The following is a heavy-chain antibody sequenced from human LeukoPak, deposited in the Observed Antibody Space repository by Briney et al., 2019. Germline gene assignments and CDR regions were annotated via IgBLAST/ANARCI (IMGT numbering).Heavy chain of an antibody. CDR2: IKADGSDK. J-gene: IGHJ6*03. CDR3: AKGGGYEAQYYYYYLGV. Sequence: GGSLRLSCAASGFTFSDYLMTWVRQAPGKGLEWVADIKADGSDKYYVDSVKGRFTILRDNAKNSLYLQMNSLRAEDTAVYYCAKGGGYEAQYYYYYLGVWGKGTTVTISS. CDR1: GFTFSDYL. V-gene: IGHV3-7*01. D-gene: IGHD5-12*01.